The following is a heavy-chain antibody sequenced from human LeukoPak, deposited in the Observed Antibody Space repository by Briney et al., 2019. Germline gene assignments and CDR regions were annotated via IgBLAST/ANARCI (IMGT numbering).Heavy chain of an antibody. CDR3: ARDPYSGNYGNYYYYYMDV. CDR1: GFTFSDYW. J-gene: IGHJ6*03. V-gene: IGHV3-30*02. Sequence: GGSLRLSCEASGFTFSDYWMSWVRQAPGKGLEWVAFIRYDGDDKYYADSVKGRFTISRDNAKNSLYLQMNSLGPEDTAVYYCARDPYSGNYGNYYYYYMDVWGKGTTVTISS. D-gene: IGHD1-26*01. CDR2: IRYDGDDK.